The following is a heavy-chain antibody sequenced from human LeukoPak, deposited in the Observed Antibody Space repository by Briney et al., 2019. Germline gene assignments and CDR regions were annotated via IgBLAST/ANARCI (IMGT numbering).Heavy chain of an antibody. J-gene: IGHJ6*02. D-gene: IGHD1-1*01. V-gene: IGHV1-18*01. CDR3: ARVHTGTTLMDV. CDR1: GYTFTSYG. Sequence: ASVKVSCKASGYTFTSYGISWVRQAPGQGLEWMGWISAYNGNTNYAQKLQGRVTTTTDTSTSTAYMELRSLRSDDTAVYYCARVHTGTTLMDVWGQGTTVTVSS. CDR2: ISAYNGNT.